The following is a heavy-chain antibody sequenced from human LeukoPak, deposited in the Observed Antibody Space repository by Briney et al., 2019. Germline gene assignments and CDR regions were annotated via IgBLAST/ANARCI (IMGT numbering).Heavy chain of an antibody. J-gene: IGHJ6*03. Sequence: SETLSLTCAVYGGSFSNYYWSWIRQSPGKGLEWIGEINDSGTINYNSSLMSCVTISVDKSKNQFSLKLSSVTAADTAVYYCARRWNYGRNYYIDVWGKGATVSVSS. CDR3: ARRWNYGRNYYIDV. CDR2: INDSGTI. V-gene: IGHV4-34*01. D-gene: IGHD1-7*01. CDR1: GGSFSNYY.